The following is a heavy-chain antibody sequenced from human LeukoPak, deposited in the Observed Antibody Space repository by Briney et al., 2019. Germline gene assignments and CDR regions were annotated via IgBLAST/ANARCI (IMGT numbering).Heavy chain of an antibody. D-gene: IGHD2-2*01. Sequence: GGSLRLSCAASGFTFNNYAMSWVRQAPGEGLEWVSVISGSGDSTFYADSVKGRFTVSRDNSKNTLYQQMNSLRAEDTAVYYCAKDRYCSTTRCYGDFDYWGQGTLVTVSS. CDR1: GFTFNNYA. CDR2: ISGSGDST. V-gene: IGHV3-23*01. CDR3: AKDRYCSTTRCYGDFDY. J-gene: IGHJ4*02.